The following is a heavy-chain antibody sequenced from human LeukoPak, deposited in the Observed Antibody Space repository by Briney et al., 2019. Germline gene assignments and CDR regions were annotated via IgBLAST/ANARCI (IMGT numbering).Heavy chain of an antibody. V-gene: IGHV1-2*02. J-gene: IGHJ6*02. Sequence: ASVKVSCTSSGYTLTAYYIHWVRQAPGQGLEWLGWMNPHSGGTNYAQNFRGRVTMTTDTSINTAYMELTGLTPDGTALYYCARAQRTISGMDVWGQGTTVAVSS. CDR3: ARAQRTISGMDV. CDR2: MNPHSGGT. CDR1: GYTLTAYY. D-gene: IGHD2-2*01.